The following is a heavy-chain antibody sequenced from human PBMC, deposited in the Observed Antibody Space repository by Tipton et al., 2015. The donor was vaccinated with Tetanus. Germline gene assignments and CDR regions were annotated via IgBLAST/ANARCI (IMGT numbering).Heavy chain of an antibody. Sequence: TLSLTCTVSGGSISSYYWSWIRQPAGKGLEWIGHIYTSGSTNYNPSLKSRVTMSVDTSKNQFSLKLSSVTAADTAVYYCARRNTHADAFDFWGQGTMVTVSS. V-gene: IGHV4-4*07. CDR1: GGSISSYY. CDR2: IYTSGST. D-gene: IGHD4-11*01. J-gene: IGHJ3*01. CDR3: ARRNTHADAFDF.